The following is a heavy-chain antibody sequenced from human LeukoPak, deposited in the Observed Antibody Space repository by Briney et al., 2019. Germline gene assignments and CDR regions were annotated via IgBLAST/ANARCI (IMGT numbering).Heavy chain of an antibody. CDR3: ARDGAIASAVVY. CDR1: GGSFSNYY. V-gene: IGHV4-34*01. D-gene: IGHD6-13*01. CDR2: INHRGST. Sequence: SKTLSLTCAVYGGSFSNYYWSWIRQPPGKGLEWIGEINHRGSTNYNPSLKSRVTISVETSKNQFSLKLSSVTAADTAVYYCARDGAIASAVVYWGQGTLVTVSS. J-gene: IGHJ4*02.